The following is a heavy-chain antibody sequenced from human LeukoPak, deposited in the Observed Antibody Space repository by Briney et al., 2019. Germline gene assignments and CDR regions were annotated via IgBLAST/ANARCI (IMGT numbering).Heavy chain of an antibody. V-gene: IGHV4-30-4*08. CDR1: GGSISSGDYY. CDR3: AREGVTMVRRHFDY. CDR2: IYYSGST. Sequence: SGTLSLTCTVSGGSISSGDYYWSWIRQPPGKGLEWIGYIYYSGSTYYNPSLKSRVTISVDTSKSQFSLKLSSVTAADTAVYYCAREGVTMVRRHFDYWGQGTLVTVSS. J-gene: IGHJ4*02. D-gene: IGHD3-10*01.